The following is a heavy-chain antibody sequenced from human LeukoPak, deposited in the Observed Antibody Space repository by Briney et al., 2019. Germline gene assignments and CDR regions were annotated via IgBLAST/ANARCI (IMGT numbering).Heavy chain of an antibody. V-gene: IGHV3-21*01. CDR3: ARVDYGDLNFDY. D-gene: IGHD4-17*01. CDR1: GFTFSSYS. Sequence: GGSLRLSCAASGFTFSSYSMTWVRQAPGKGLEWVSSISSSSSYIYYADSVKGRFTISRDNAKNSLYLQMNSLRAEDTAVYYCARVDYGDLNFDYWGQGTLVTVSS. CDR2: ISSSSSYI. J-gene: IGHJ4*02.